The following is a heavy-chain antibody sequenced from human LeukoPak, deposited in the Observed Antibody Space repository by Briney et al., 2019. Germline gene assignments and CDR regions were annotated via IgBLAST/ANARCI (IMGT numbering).Heavy chain of an antibody. CDR1: GGSISSYY. V-gene: IGHV4-4*07. Sequence: WETLSLTCTVSGGSISSYYWSWIRQPAGKGLEWIGRIYTSGSTNYNPSLKSRVTMSVDTSKNQFSLKLSSVTAADTAVYYCARATYYYGSDLNWFDPWGQGTLVTVSS. J-gene: IGHJ5*02. D-gene: IGHD3-10*01. CDR3: ARATYYYGSDLNWFDP. CDR2: IYTSGST.